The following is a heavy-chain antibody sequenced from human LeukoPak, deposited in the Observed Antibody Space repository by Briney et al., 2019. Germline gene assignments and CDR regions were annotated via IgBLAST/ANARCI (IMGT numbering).Heavy chain of an antibody. Sequence: SETLSLTCTVSGGSISSYYWSWIRQPAGKGLECIGRIYTSGSTNYNPSLKSRVTISVDTPTTQFTRKLTAVTPTATPVYYFAKDLGYDFWSGYSSSYYMHVWGKGTTVTVSS. CDR3: AKDLGYDFWSGYSSSYYMHV. J-gene: IGHJ6*03. V-gene: IGHV4-4*07. CDR2: IYTSGST. CDR1: GGSISSYY. D-gene: IGHD3-3*01.